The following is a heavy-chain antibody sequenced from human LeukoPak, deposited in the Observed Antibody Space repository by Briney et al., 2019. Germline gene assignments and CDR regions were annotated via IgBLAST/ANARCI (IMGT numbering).Heavy chain of an antibody. J-gene: IGHJ6*03. Sequence: PGGSLRLSCAASGLKFSNYWLTWVRQAPGKGLEWVANIKQDGSEQYYVDSVKGRFTISRDNAKNSLYLQMNNLRAEDKAVYYCASRYCTISACFLASYKSMDVWGNGTTVTVSS. CDR3: ASRYCTISACFLASYKSMDV. CDR1: GLKFSNYW. V-gene: IGHV3-7*01. CDR2: IKQDGSEQ. D-gene: IGHD2-8*01.